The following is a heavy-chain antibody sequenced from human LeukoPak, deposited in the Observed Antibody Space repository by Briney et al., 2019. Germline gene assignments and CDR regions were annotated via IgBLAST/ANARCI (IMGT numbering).Heavy chain of an antibody. CDR2: ISSSGSTI. V-gene: IGHV3-11*04. Sequence: LSLTCTVSGGSISSGDYYWSWIRQPPGKGLEWVSYISSSGSTIYYADSVKGRFTISRDNAKNSLYLQMNSLRAEDTAVYYCARDFFGGWGQGTLVTVSS. J-gene: IGHJ4*02. D-gene: IGHD3-3*01. CDR1: GGSISSGDYY. CDR3: ARDFFGG.